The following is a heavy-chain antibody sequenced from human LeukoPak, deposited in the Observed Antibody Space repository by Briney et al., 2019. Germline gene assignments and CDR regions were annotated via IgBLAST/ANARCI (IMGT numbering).Heavy chain of an antibody. D-gene: IGHD6-13*01. J-gene: IGHJ3*02. Sequence: SETLSLTCAVYGGSFSGYDWSWIRQPPGKGLEWIGEINHSGSTNYNPSLKSRVTISVDTSKNQFSLKLSSVTAADTAVYYCARAFIAAAGLRKLNAFDIWGQGTMVTVSS. CDR1: GGSFSGYD. CDR2: INHSGST. CDR3: ARAFIAAAGLRKLNAFDI. V-gene: IGHV4-34*01.